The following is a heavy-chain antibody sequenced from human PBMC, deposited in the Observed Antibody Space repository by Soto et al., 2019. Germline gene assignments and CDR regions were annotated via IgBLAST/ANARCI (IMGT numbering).Heavy chain of an antibody. J-gene: IGHJ6*02. Sequence: QVQLVQSGAEVKKPGSSVKVSCKASGGTFSSYAISWVRQAPGQGLEWMGGIIPIFGTANYAQKFQGRVTITADESTSTAYMALSSLRSEDTAVYYCARDRNCSSTSCYRPPYYYGMDVWGQGTTVTVSS. CDR3: ARDRNCSSTSCYRPPYYYGMDV. CDR2: IIPIFGTA. D-gene: IGHD2-2*01. V-gene: IGHV1-69*01. CDR1: GGTFSSYA.